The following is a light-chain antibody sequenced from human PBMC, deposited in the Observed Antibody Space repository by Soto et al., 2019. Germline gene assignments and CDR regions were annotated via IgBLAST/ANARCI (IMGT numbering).Light chain of an antibody. CDR3: CSYTTSTTLPYV. J-gene: IGLJ1*01. V-gene: IGLV2-14*01. CDR2: GVT. Sequence: QSALTQPASVSESPGQSITISCTGSSSDVGAYDYVSWYQHHPGKAPKLMIYGVTKRPSGISSRFAGSKSGNTASLTISGLQAEDEADYYCCSYTTSTTLPYVFGTGTKLTVL. CDR1: SSDVGAYDY.